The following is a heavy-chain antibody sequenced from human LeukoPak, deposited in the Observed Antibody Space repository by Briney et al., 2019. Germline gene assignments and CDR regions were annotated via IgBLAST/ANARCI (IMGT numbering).Heavy chain of an antibody. Sequence: GGSLRLSCAASGFTFRSYEMNWVRQAPGKGLEWVSYISGSGSTKYYADSVKGRFTISRDNSKNTLYLQMNSLRAEDTAVYYCARDFGSWLEWGQGTLVTVSS. J-gene: IGHJ4*02. D-gene: IGHD6-13*01. V-gene: IGHV3-48*03. CDR1: GFTFRSYE. CDR3: ARDFGSWLE. CDR2: ISGSGSTK.